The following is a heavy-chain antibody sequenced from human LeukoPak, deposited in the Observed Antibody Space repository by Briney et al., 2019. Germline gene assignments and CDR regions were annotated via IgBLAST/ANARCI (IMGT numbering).Heavy chain of an antibody. J-gene: IGHJ3*02. CDR2: ISYDGSNK. CDR1: GFTFSSYG. D-gene: IGHD6-13*01. V-gene: IGHV3-30*18. Sequence: GGPLRLSCADSGFTFSSYGMHWVRQAPGKGLEWVAVISYDGSNKYYADSVKGRFTLSRDNSKNTLYLQMNSLRAEDTAVYYCAKAGAAAGSADAFDIWGQGTMVTVSS. CDR3: AKAGAAAGSADAFDI.